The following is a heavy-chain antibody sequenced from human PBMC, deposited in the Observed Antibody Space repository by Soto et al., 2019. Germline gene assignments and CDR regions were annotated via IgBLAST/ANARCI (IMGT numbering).Heavy chain of an antibody. J-gene: IGHJ6*02. CDR1: GYTFIRNG. V-gene: IGHV1-18*01. D-gene: IGHD3-10*01. Sequence: QVQLVQSGAXXXKPGASVXXXXKASGYTFIRNGISWVRQAPGQGLEWMGWISAYNGNTEYAQKFQGRVTMTTDTSTSTAYMELRNLRSDDTAVYYCARDSATLVPGVWGQGTTVTVSS. CDR2: ISAYNGNT. CDR3: ARDSATLVPGV.